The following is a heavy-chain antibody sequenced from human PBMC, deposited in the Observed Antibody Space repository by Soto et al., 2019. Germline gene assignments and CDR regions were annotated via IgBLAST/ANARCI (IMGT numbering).Heavy chain of an antibody. J-gene: IGHJ3*02. CDR1: GFTFTSSA. V-gene: IGHV1-58*01. CDR2: IVVGSGNT. CDR3: AAGLDGAFGAFDI. D-gene: IGHD3-10*01. Sequence: SVKVSCKASGFTFTSSAVQWVRQARGQRLEWIGWIVVGSGNTNYAQKFQERVTITRDMSTSTAYMELSSLRSEDTAVYYCAAGLDGAFGAFDIWGQGTMVTVSS.